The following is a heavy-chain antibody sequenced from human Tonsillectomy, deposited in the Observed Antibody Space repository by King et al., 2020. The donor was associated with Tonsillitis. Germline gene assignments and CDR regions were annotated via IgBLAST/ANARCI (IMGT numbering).Heavy chain of an antibody. V-gene: IGHV3-23*04. CDR3: VKDLPGRYSSSWIPFDY. Sequence: VQLVESGGALVQPGGSLRLSCAASGFTFDSYAMSWVRQDPGKGLEWVSFISSSGGITHYADSVKGRFTISRDNSKNTLYLQMNGLRAEDTAVYYCVKDLPGRYSSSWIPFDYGGQGTLVTVSS. J-gene: IGHJ4*02. D-gene: IGHD6-13*01. CDR1: GFTFDSYA. CDR2: ISSSGGIT.